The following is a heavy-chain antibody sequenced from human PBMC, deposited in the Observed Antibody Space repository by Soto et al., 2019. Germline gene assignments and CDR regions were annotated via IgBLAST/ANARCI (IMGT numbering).Heavy chain of an antibody. D-gene: IGHD3-22*01. J-gene: IGHJ4*02. CDR3: AKVVGRHDSSGYYHPYYFDY. V-gene: IGHV3-7*03. CDR2: INQDGSEK. Sequence: GVSLRLSCAASGFTFSNYWMSWVRQAPGKGLEWVANINQDGSEKYYVDSVKGRFLISTDNAKNSLYLHINSLRAEDTAVYYCAKVVGRHDSSGYYHPYYFDYWGQGTLVTVSS. CDR1: GFTFSNYW.